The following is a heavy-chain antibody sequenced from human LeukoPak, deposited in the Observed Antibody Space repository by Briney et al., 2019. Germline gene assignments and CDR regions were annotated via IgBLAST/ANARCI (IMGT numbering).Heavy chain of an antibody. V-gene: IGHV3-30*18. D-gene: IGHD6-13*01. CDR3: SKDSGKYSSSWYIQGWFDP. Sequence: GGSLRLSCAASGFTFSSYGMHWVRQALGKGLEWVAVISYDGSNKYYADSVKGRFTISRDNSKNTLYLQMNSLRAEDTAVYYCSKDSGKYSSSWYIQGWFDPWGQGTLVTVSS. CDR2: ISYDGSNK. J-gene: IGHJ5*02. CDR1: GFTFSSYG.